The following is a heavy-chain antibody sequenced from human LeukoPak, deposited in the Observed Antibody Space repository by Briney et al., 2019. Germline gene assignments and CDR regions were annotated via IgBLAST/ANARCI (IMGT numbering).Heavy chain of an antibody. CDR2: ISGDGGAT. V-gene: IGHV3-23*01. J-gene: IGHJ4*02. CDR1: GFSFRDFS. Sequence: GGSLRLSCAASGFSFRDFSMHWVRQVPGKGLEWVSLISGDGGATHYADSVKGRFTISRDNSKNTLYLQINNPRVEDTAVYYCAKRYYDFPLDYWGQGTLVTVSS. CDR3: AKRYYDFPLDY. D-gene: IGHD3-3*01.